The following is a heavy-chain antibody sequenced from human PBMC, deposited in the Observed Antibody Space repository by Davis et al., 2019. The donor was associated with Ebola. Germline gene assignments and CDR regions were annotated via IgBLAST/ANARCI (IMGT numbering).Heavy chain of an antibody. CDR3: ARGSPTYYYGSGSYEGGWFDP. J-gene: IGHJ5*02. D-gene: IGHD3-10*01. Sequence: LVKVSCKASGGTFSSYAISWVRQAPGQGLEWMGRIIPILGIANYAQKFQGRVTITADKSTSTAYMEPSSLRSEDTAVYYCARGSPTYYYGSGSYEGGWFDPWGQGTLVTVSS. V-gene: IGHV1-69*04. CDR2: IIPILGIA. CDR1: GGTFSSYA.